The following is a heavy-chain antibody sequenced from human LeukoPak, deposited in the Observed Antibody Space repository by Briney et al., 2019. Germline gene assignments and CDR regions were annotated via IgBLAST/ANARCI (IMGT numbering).Heavy chain of an antibody. Sequence: GGSLRLSCAASGFTFSSYAMHWVRQAPGKGLEWVAVISYDGSNKYYADSVKGRFTISRDNAKNSLYLQMNSLRAEDTAVYYCARDPLSYYYDSSGYPYYFDYWGQGTLVTVSS. J-gene: IGHJ4*02. CDR3: ARDPLSYYYDSSGYPYYFDY. CDR1: GFTFSSYA. D-gene: IGHD3-22*01. V-gene: IGHV3-30-3*01. CDR2: ISYDGSNK.